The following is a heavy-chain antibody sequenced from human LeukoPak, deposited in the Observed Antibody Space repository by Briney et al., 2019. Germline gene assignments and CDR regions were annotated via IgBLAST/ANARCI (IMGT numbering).Heavy chain of an antibody. J-gene: IGHJ4*02. D-gene: IGHD3-9*01. Sequence: PSETLSLTCAVYGGSFSGHYWSWIRQSPGKGLEWIAEIHYGGATNYNPSLKSRVTISGDTSKNQVFLRMTSVTAADTALYYCARGILFDYYFDSWGQGTLVTVSS. CDR1: GGSFSGHY. CDR3: ARGILFDYYFDS. V-gene: IGHV4-34*01. CDR2: IHYGGAT.